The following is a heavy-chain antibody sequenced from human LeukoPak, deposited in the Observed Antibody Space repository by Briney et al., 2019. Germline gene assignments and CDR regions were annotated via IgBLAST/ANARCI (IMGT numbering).Heavy chain of an antibody. CDR1: GGSISSYY. CDR2: IYYSGST. V-gene: IGHV4-59*08. Sequence: TSETLSLTCTVSGGSISSYYWIWIRQPPGKGLEWIGYIYYSGSTNYNPSLKSRVTISVDTSKNQFSLKLSSVTAADTAVYYCARHGADYDILTGYSYAPFFDYWGQGTLVTVSS. J-gene: IGHJ4*02. CDR3: ARHGADYDILTGYSYAPFFDY. D-gene: IGHD3-9*01.